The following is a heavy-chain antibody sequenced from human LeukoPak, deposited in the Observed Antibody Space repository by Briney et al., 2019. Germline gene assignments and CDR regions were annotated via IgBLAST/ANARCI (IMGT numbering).Heavy chain of an antibody. D-gene: IGHD3-16*01. V-gene: IGHV3-74*01. CDR1: GFTFSSYW. J-gene: IGHJ4*02. Sequence: GGSLRLSCAASGFTFSSYWMHWVRQAPGKGLVWVSRINSDGSSTSYAASVKGRFTISRDNAKNTLYLQMNSLRAEDTAVYYCARCLIMGGAPEYWGQGTLVTVSS. CDR3: ARCLIMGGAPEY. CDR2: INSDGSST.